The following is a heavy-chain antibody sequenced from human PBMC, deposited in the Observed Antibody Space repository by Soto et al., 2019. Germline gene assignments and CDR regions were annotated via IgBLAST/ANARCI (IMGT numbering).Heavy chain of an antibody. CDR3: AKDSPVADY. J-gene: IGHJ4*02. D-gene: IGHD6-19*01. Sequence: LRLSCAASGFTFSHYGMHWVRQAPGKGLEWVAVISYDGSNKYYADSVKGRFTISRDDSKNTLYLQMNSLRSEDTALYYCAKDSPVADYWGQGTLVTVSS. V-gene: IGHV3-30*18. CDR2: ISYDGSNK. CDR1: GFTFSHYG.